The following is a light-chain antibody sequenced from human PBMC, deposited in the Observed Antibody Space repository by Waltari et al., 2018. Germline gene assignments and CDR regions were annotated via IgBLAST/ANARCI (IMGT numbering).Light chain of an antibody. CDR2: VNSDGRH. Sequence: QLVLTQSPSASASLGASVKLTCTLSSGHSSNVIAWLQQRPEKGPRYLVKVNSDGRHSKGDEITDRFSGSSSGAERYLTISNLQSEDEADYFCQTGGHGTWVFGGGTTLTVL. J-gene: IGLJ3*02. CDR1: SGHSSNV. CDR3: QTGGHGTWV. V-gene: IGLV4-69*01.